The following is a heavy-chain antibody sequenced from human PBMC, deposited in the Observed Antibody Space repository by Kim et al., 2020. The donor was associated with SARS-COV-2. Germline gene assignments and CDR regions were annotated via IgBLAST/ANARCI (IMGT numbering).Heavy chain of an antibody. CDR3: ARAEGSSGWYLSTFDY. J-gene: IGHJ4*02. V-gene: IGHV3-30*07. Sequence: DSVKGRFTISRDSSKNTLFLQMDSLRADDTAVYYCARAEGSSGWYLSTFDYWGQGTLVTVSS. D-gene: IGHD6-19*01.